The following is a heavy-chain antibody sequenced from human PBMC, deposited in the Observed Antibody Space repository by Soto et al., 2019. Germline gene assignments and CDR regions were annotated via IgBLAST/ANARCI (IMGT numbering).Heavy chain of an antibody. J-gene: IGHJ5*02. D-gene: IGHD3-10*01. V-gene: IGHV3-33*01. CDR1: GFTFSSYG. Sequence: GGSLRLSCAASGFTFSSYGMHWVRQAPGKGLQRVAVIWYDGSNKYYADSVKGRFTISRDNSRNTLYLQMNSLRAEDTAVYYCAGGSNYQIVPWGQGTLVTVSS. CDR3: AGGSNYQIVP. CDR2: IWYDGSNK.